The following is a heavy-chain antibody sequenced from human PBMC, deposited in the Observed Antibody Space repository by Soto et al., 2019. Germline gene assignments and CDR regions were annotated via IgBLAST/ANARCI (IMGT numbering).Heavy chain of an antibody. CDR3: ARGPGILTGSTVFDY. J-gene: IGHJ4*02. D-gene: IGHD3-9*01. V-gene: IGHV4-34*01. CDR1: GGSFSGYY. CDR2: INHSGST. Sequence: SETLYLTCAVYGGSFSGYYWSWTRQPPGKGLEWIGEINHSGSTNYNPSLKSRVTISVDTSKNQFSLKLSSVTAADTAVYYCARGPGILTGSTVFDYWGQGTLVTVSS.